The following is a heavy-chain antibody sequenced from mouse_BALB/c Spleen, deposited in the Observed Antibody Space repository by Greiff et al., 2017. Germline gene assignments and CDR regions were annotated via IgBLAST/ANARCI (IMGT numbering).Heavy chain of an antibody. CDR1: GYTFTDYN. Sequence: EVKLVESGPELVKPGASVKISCKASGYTFTDYNMHWVKQSHGKSLEWIGYIYPYNGGTGYNQKFKSKATLTVDNSSSTAYMELRSLTSEDSAVYYCARRRTGKGAMDYWGQGTSVTVSS. CDR3: ARRRTGKGAMDY. V-gene: IGHV1S29*02. J-gene: IGHJ4*01. CDR2: IYPYNGGT. D-gene: IGHD4-1*01.